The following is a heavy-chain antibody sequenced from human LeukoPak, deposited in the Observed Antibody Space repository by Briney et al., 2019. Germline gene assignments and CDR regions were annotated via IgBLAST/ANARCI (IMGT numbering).Heavy chain of an antibody. D-gene: IGHD1-7*01. CDR2: IYYSGST. J-gene: IGHJ5*02. CDR3: ARDNGLELRVDWFDP. CDR1: GGSISSYY. V-gene: IGHV4-59*01. Sequence: SETLSLTCTVSGGSISSYYWSWIRQPPGKGLEWIGYIYYSGSTNYNPSLKSRVTISVDTSKNQFSLKLSSVTAADTAVYYCARDNGLELRVDWFDPWGQGTLVTVSS.